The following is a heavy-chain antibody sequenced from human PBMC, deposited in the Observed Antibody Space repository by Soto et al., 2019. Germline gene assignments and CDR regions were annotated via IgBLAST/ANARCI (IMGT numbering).Heavy chain of an antibody. CDR2: IYYSGST. CDR3: ARGQVGGGSSWYGCFDY. V-gene: IGHV4-31*03. D-gene: IGHD6-13*01. J-gene: IGHJ4*02. CDR1: GGCISSGGYY. Sequence: SETLSLTGTVSGGCISSGGYYWRWIRQHPGKGLERSGDIYYSGSTYYNPSLTSRVTISVDTSKNQFSLKLSSVTAADTAVYYCARGQVGGGSSWYGCFDYWGQGTLVTVSS.